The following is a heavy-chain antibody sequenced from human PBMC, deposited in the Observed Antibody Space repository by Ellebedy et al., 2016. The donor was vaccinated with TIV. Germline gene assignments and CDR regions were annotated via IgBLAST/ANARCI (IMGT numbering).Heavy chain of an antibody. Sequence: GGSLRLXXAASRFSLSSNDMNWVRQAPGKGLEWVAHNNAHNNAIFYADSVRGRFSISRDSSLYLQMNSLRDEDTAVYYCTRDGGWAYAMDVWGQGTTVIVSS. V-gene: IGHV3-48*02. CDR1: RFSLSSND. CDR2: NNAHNNAI. J-gene: IGHJ6*02. CDR3: TRDGGWAYAMDV. D-gene: IGHD3-16*01.